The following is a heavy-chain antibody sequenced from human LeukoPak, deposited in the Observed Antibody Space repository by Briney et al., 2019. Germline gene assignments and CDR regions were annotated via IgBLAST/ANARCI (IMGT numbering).Heavy chain of an antibody. CDR3: ASIGERYLQTEHYFHH. CDR1: GFTFSDYA. J-gene: IGHJ1*01. Sequence: GRCLRLSCAASGFTFSDYAMHWVRQAPGKGLEWVAIIVYDESNKYYADSVKDRFTISRDNSKNTLYLQMNSLRAEDTAVYYCASIGERYLQTEHYFHHWGQGTLVTVSS. CDR2: IVYDESNK. D-gene: IGHD3-3*01. V-gene: IGHV3-30*04.